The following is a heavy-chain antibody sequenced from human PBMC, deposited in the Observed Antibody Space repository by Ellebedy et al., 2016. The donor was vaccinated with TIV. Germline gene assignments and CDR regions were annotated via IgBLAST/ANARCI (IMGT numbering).Heavy chain of an antibody. D-gene: IGHD3-22*01. CDR2: IIPIFGTA. CDR1: GGTFSSYA. J-gene: IGHJ4*02. V-gene: IGHV1-69*13. Sequence: SVKVSXKASGGTFSSYAISWVRQAPGQGLEWMGGIIPIFGTANYAQKFQGRVTITADESTSTAYMELSSLRSEDTAVYYCARARDYYDSSGYYSYYFDYWGQGTLVTVSS. CDR3: ARARDYYDSSGYYSYYFDY.